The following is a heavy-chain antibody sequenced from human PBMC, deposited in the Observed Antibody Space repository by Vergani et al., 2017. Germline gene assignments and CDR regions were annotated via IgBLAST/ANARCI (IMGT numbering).Heavy chain of an antibody. CDR1: GFTFSSYG. CDR3: AKVGEGYCSSTSCYTEAYFQH. J-gene: IGHJ1*01. D-gene: IGHD2-2*02. V-gene: IGHV3-30*18. Sequence: QVQLVESGGGVVQPGRSLRLSCAASGFTFSSYGMHWVRQAPGKGLEWVAVISYDGSTKYYADSVKGRFTISRDNSKNTLYLQMNSLRAEDTAVYYCAKVGEGYCSSTSCYTEAYFQHWGQGTLVTVSS. CDR2: ISYDGSTK.